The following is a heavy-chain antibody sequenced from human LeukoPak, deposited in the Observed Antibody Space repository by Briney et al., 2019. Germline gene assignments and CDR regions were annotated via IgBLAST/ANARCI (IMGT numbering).Heavy chain of an antibody. J-gene: IGHJ6*02. CDR2: INPDRGGT. D-gene: IGHD6-25*01. Sequence: GASVKVSCKTSGYTFTDYYIHWVRQAPGQGLEWVGWINPDRGGTICAPKFQGRVTMTRDTSIRTAYMELSRLRSDDTAVYFCARDHCVSSGCYEGYYYGMDVWGRGTTVTVSS. V-gene: IGHV1-2*02. CDR1: GYTFTDYY. CDR3: ARDHCVSSGCYEGYYYGMDV.